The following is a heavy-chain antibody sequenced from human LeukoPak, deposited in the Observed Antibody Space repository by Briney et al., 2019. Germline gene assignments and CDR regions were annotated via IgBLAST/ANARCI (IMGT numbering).Heavy chain of an antibody. Sequence: GGSLRLSCAASGFTFSSYGMHWVRQAPGKGLEWVAFIRYDGSNKYYADSVKGRYTISRDNSKNTLYLQMNSLRAEDTAVYYCARTSYDAFDIWGQGRMVTVSS. CDR1: GFTFSSYG. D-gene: IGHD1/OR15-1a*01. V-gene: IGHV3-30*02. J-gene: IGHJ3*02. CDR2: IRYDGSNK. CDR3: ARTSYDAFDI.